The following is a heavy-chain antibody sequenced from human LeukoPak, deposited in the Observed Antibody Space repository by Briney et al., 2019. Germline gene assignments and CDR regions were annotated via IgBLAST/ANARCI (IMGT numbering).Heavy chain of an antibody. CDR1: GLPFVVYA. CDR3: AKALYYYYYGMDV. CDR2: ISWNSGSI. V-gene: IGHV3-9*01. Sequence: PGGSLRLSCAASGLPFVVYAMHWVGQAAGKGLEWVSSISWNSGSIGYAESVKGRFTISRDNAKNSLYLQMNSLRAEDTALYYCAKALYYYYYGMDVWGQGTTVTVSS. J-gene: IGHJ6*02.